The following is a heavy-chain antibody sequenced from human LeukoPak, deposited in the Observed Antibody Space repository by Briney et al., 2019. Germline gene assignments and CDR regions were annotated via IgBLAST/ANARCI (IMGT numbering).Heavy chain of an antibody. CDR3: ARIADLYLDY. J-gene: IGHJ4*02. V-gene: IGHV3-9*01. CDR2: ISWNSGSI. CDR1: GFTFDDYA. D-gene: IGHD2-21*01. Sequence: GGSLRLSCAASGFTFDDYAMHWVRQAPGKGLEWVSGISWNSGSIGYADSVKGRFTISRDNAKNSLYLQMNSLRAEDTAVYYCARIADLYLDYWGQGALVTVSS.